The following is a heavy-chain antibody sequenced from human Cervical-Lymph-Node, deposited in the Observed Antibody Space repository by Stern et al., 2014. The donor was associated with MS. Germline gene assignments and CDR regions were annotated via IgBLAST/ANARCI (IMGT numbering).Heavy chain of an antibody. J-gene: IGHJ6*02. D-gene: IGHD1-7*01. CDR3: AAGNITGTTPGMDV. V-gene: IGHV1-58*01. Sequence: QLVQSGPEVKKPGTSVKVSCKASGFTFTSSAVQWVRQARAQRLEWIGWIVAGSGNTNYAQKFQERVTIPRDMSTSTAYMELSSLRSEDTAVYYCAAGNITGTTPGMDVWGQGTTVTVSS. CDR1: GFTFTSSA. CDR2: IVAGSGNT.